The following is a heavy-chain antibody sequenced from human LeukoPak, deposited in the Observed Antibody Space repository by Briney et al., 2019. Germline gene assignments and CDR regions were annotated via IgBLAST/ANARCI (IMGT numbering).Heavy chain of an antibody. CDR2: IIPIFGTA. CDR1: GGSFSSEA. J-gene: IGHJ4*02. Sequence: SVKVSCKAFGGSFSSEAISWVRQAPGQGLEWMGGIIPIFGTANYAQKFQGRVTFTTDESTSTAYMEVSSLRSEDTAVYYCGRKAGDCGGGSCYSIDYWGQGTLVTVSS. V-gene: IGHV1-69*05. CDR3: GRKAGDCGGGSCYSIDY. D-gene: IGHD2-15*01.